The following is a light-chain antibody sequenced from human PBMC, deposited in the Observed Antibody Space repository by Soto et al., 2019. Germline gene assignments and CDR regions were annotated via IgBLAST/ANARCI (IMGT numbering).Light chain of an antibody. V-gene: IGLV2-8*01. CDR2: EVS. CDR3: SSYAGRNNYV. Sequence: QSALTQPPSASGSPGQSVTISCTGTSNDVGGYKYVSWYQQHPGKAPKVMIYEVSKRPSGVPDRSSDSKSGNTASLTASGLHPEDEADYFCSSYAGRNNYVFGTGTKLTVL. CDR1: SNDVGGYKY. J-gene: IGLJ1*01.